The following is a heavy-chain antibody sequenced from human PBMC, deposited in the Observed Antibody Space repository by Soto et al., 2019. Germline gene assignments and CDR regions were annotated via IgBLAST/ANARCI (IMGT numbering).Heavy chain of an antibody. J-gene: IGHJ6*02. V-gene: IGHV1-69*12. CDR2: IIPIFGTA. CDR1: GGTFSSYA. Sequence: QVQLVQSGAEVKKPGSSVQVSCKASGGTFSSYAISWVRQAPGQGLEWMGGIIPIFGTANYAQKCQGRVTITADESTSTAYMELSSLRSEDTAVYYCARGITGTVSYYYGMDVWGQGTTVTVSS. CDR3: ARGITGTVSYYYGMDV. D-gene: IGHD1-20*01.